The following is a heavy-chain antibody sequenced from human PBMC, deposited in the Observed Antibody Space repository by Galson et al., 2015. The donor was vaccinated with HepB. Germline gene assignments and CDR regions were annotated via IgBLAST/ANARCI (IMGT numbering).Heavy chain of an antibody. V-gene: IGHV3-48*02. CDR3: ARVGYGGKGIIDY. D-gene: IGHD4-23*01. CDR2: ISRSGATI. CDR1: GFTFNSYS. J-gene: IGHJ4*02. Sequence: SLRLSCAASGFTFNSYSMNWVRQAPGKGLEWVSYISRSGATIYYSDSVKGRFTISRDNAKNSLYLQMNSLRDEDTAMYYCARVGYGGKGIIDYWGQGTLVTVSS.